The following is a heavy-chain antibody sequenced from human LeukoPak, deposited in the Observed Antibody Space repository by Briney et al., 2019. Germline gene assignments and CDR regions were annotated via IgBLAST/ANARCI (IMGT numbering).Heavy chain of an antibody. V-gene: IGHV1-69*05. CDR2: IIPIFGTA. J-gene: IGHJ5*02. CDR1: GGTFSSYT. CDR3: ARDNYAGANWFDP. Sequence: SVKVSCKASGGTFSSYTISWVRQAPGQGLEWMGGIIPIFGTANYAQKFQGRVTITTDESTSTAYMELSSLRSEDTAVYYCARDNYAGANWFDPWGQGTLVTVSS. D-gene: IGHD1-7*01.